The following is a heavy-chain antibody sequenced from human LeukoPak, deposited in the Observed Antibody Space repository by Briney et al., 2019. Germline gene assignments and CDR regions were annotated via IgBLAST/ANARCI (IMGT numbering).Heavy chain of an antibody. CDR1: GFTFSSYE. J-gene: IGHJ3*02. CDR3: AREHTRGDAFDI. CDR2: ISSSGSTI. D-gene: IGHD2-2*02. Sequence: PGGSLRLSCAASGFTFSSYEMNWVRQAPGKGLEWVSYISSSGSTIYYADSVKGRFTISRDNAKNSLYLQMHSLRAEDTAVYYCAREHTRGDAFDIWGQGTMVTVSS. V-gene: IGHV3-48*03.